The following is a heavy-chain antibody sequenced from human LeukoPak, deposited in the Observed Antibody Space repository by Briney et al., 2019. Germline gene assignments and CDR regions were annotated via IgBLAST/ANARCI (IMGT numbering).Heavy chain of an antibody. J-gene: IGHJ4*02. Sequence: WVRQAPGKGLEWIGSIYYSGSTYYNPSLKSRVTISVDTSKNQFSLKLSSVTAADTAVYYCARHYHWSYSDYWGQGTLVTVSS. CDR3: ARHYHWSYSDY. D-gene: IGHD3-3*01. V-gene: IGHV4-39*01. CDR2: IYYSGST.